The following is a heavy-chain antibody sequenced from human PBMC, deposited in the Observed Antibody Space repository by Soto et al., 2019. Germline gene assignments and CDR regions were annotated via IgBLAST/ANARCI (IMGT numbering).Heavy chain of an antibody. J-gene: IGHJ6*02. CDR1: GGSISSGGYS. Sequence: QLQLQESGSGLVKPSQTLSLTCAVSGGSISSGGYSWSWIRQPPGKGLEWIGYIYHSGSTYYNPSLRGGVTISVDRSKNQFSLKLSSVTAADTAVYYCARDKSSDSSGMDVWGQGTTVTVSS. V-gene: IGHV4-30-2*01. CDR3: ARDKSSDSSGMDV. D-gene: IGHD3-3*01. CDR2: IYHSGST.